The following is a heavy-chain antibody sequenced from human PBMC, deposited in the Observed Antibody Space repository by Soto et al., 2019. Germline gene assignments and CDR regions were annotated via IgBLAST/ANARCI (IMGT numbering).Heavy chain of an antibody. CDR3: ARDGVGGTVYFADFVY. CDR1: AFIFDGYG. Sequence: QVQLVESGGGVVQPGRSLRLSCAASAFIFDGYGMHWVPQAPGKGPVWVAVLRHDGRDIHYADCVRGRFTISRDNSDKMVDLQMNNLSADDAAVYYCARDGVGGTVYFADFVYWGQGTLVTVSS. D-gene: IGHD1-26*01. V-gene: IGHV3-33*01. CDR2: LRHDGRDI. J-gene: IGHJ4*01.